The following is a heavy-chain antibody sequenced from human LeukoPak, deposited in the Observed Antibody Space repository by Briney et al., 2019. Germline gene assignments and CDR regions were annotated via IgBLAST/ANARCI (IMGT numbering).Heavy chain of an antibody. CDR2: IYYSGST. CDR1: GGAVSSYY. D-gene: IGHD2-21*02. J-gene: IGHJ5*02. CDR3: ARLQVHCGGDCYTRWFDP. Sequence: SETLSLTCTVSGGAVSSYYWSWIRQPPGKGLEWIAYIYYSGSTKYNPSLKSRVTISLDRSKNQFSLKLRSVTAADTAVYYCARLQVHCGGDCYTRWFDPWGQGTLVTVSS. V-gene: IGHV4-59*08.